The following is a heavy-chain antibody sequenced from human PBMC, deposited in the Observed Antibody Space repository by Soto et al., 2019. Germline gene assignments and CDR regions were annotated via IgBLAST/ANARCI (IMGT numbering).Heavy chain of an antibody. V-gene: IGHV1-2*04. D-gene: IGHD2-8*01. Sequence: ASVKVSCTASGYSFADYHRHWVRQAPGQGLEWLGRINPKSGGTSTAQKFQGWVTMTTDTSISTASMELTRLTSDDTAIYYCARGDSTDCSNGVCSFFYNHDMDVWGQGTTVTVSS. CDR3: ARGDSTDCSNGVCSFFYNHDMDV. CDR2: INPKSGGT. CDR1: GYSFADYH. J-gene: IGHJ6*02.